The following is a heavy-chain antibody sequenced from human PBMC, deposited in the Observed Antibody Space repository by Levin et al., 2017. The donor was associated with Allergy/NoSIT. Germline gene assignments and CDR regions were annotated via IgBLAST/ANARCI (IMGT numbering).Heavy chain of an antibody. V-gene: IGHV4-39*01. CDR3: ARSEEYGDTDAFDI. CDR1: GGSISSSSYY. J-gene: IGHJ3*02. CDR2: IYYSGST. Sequence: SETLSLTCTVSGGSISSSSYYWGLIRQPPGKGLEWIGSIYYSGSTYYNPSLKSRVTISVDTSKNQFSLKLSSVTAADTAVYYCARSEEYGDTDAFDIWGQGTMVTVSS. D-gene: IGHD4-17*01.